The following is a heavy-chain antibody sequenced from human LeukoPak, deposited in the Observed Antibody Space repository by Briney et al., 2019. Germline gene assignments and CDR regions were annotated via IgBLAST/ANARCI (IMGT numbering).Heavy chain of an antibody. CDR3: ARWLGYCSSTSCYPGAFDI. Sequence: SETLSLTCTVSGDSISGYFWSWIRQTPGKGLEWIGYVHYSGAINYNPSLKSRVTMSVDTSKDQFSLKLNSVNAADTAMYYCARWLGYCSSTSCYPGAFDIWGQGTMVTVSS. D-gene: IGHD2-2*01. CDR2: VHYSGAI. V-gene: IGHV4-59*08. CDR1: GDSISGYF. J-gene: IGHJ3*02.